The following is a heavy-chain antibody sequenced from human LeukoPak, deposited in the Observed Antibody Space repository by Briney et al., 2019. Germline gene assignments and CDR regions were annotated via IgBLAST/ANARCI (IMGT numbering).Heavy chain of an antibody. CDR2: IYTSGST. CDR3: ARQSSPFYFVDY. Sequence: PSETLSLTCTVSGGSISSGSYYWSWIRQPAGKGLGWIGRIYTSGSTNYNPSLKSRVTISVDTSKNQFSLRLKSVTAADTAVYFCARQSSPFYFVDYWGQGIPVTVSS. V-gene: IGHV4-61*02. CDR1: GGSISSGSYY. J-gene: IGHJ4*02. D-gene: IGHD2/OR15-2a*01.